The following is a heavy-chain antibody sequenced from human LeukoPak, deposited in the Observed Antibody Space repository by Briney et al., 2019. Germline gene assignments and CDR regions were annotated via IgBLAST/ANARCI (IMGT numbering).Heavy chain of an antibody. V-gene: IGHV4-61*02. Sequence: PSQTLSLTCTVSGGSISSGSYYWSWIRQPAGKGLEWIGRIYTSGSTNYNPSLKSRVTMSVDTSKNQFSLKLSSVTAADTAVYYCAREWDNNWFDPWGQGTLVTVSS. J-gene: IGHJ5*02. CDR2: IYTSGST. CDR1: GGSISSGSYY. D-gene: IGHD1-26*01. CDR3: AREWDNNWFDP.